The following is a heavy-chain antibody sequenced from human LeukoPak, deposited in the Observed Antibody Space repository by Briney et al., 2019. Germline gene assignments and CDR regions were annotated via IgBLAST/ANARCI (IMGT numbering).Heavy chain of an antibody. CDR1: GGSINSYY. CDR2: IYYTGNT. D-gene: IGHD5-18*01. CDR3: ARLDTAMLYFDY. V-gene: IGHV4-59*08. J-gene: IGHJ4*02. Sequence: PSETLSLTCPVSGGSINSYYWSWIRQPPGKGLEWIAYIYYTGNTNYNPSLGSRVTISVDTSKNQFSLKLSSVTAADTAVYYCARLDTAMLYFDYWGQGTLVTVSS.